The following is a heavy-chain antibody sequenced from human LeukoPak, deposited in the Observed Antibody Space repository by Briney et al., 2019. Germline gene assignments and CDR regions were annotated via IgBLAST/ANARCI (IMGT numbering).Heavy chain of an antibody. V-gene: IGHV6-1*01. CDR2: TYYRSTWYN. CDR3: ARRLTQYDCFDP. D-gene: IGHD2-2*01. Sequence: NPSQTLSLTCAISGDSVSSNSVTWNWIRQSPSRGLEWLGRTYYRSTWYNDYAVSVRGRITVNPDTSKNQFSLHLNSVTPEDTAVYYCARRLTQYDCFDPWGQGILVTDSS. CDR1: GDSVSSNSVT. J-gene: IGHJ5*02.